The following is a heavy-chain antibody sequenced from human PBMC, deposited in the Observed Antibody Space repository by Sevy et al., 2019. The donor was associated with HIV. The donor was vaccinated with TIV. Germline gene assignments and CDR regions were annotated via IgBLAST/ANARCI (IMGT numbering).Heavy chain of an antibody. D-gene: IGHD4-17*01. CDR2: INHSGST. Sequence: SXTLSLTCAVYXGXXSGYYWXXIRQPPXKXLEWXXXINHSGSTNYNPSLKSRVTISVDTSKNQFSLKLSSVTAADTAVYYCARVRTTTVTKKRXYXXMDVWGQGTTVTVSS. CDR3: ARVRTTTVTKKRXYXXMDV. J-gene: IGHJ6*02. V-gene: IGHV4-34*01. CDR1: XGXXSGYY.